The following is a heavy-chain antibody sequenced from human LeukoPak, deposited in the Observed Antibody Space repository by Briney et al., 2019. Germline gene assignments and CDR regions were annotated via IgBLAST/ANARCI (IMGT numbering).Heavy chain of an antibody. CDR2: IYPGDSDT. CDR3: ARRVSEDYFDY. CDR1: GYSFTSYW. D-gene: IGHD6-6*01. Sequence: GESLQISCKGSGYSFTSYWIGWVRQMPGKGLEWMGIIYPGDSDTKYSPSFQGQVTISADKSISTAYLQWSSLKASDTAMYYCARRVSEDYFDYWGQGTLVTVSS. J-gene: IGHJ4*02. V-gene: IGHV5-51*01.